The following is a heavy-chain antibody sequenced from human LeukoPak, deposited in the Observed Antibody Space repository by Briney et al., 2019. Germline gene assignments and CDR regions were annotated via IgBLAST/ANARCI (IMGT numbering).Heavy chain of an antibody. J-gene: IGHJ4*02. CDR3: ARQPTPVAALDY. CDR2: IYYSGST. CDR1: GGSMSYYY. V-gene: IGHV4-59*08. Sequence: PSETLSLTCTVSGGSMSYYYWSWIRQPPGKGLEWIGYIYYSGSTNYNPSLKSRVTISVDTSKNQFSLRLSSVTAADTAVYYCARQPTPVAALDYWGQGTLVTVSS. D-gene: IGHD2-15*01.